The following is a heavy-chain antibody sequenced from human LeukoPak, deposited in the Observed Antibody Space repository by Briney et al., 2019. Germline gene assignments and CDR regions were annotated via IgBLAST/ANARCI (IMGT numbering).Heavy chain of an antibody. CDR3: GRVRFCSGGSCGYYGMDV. CDR2: ISSGSSTI. Sequence: GGSLRLSCAASGFTFGSYSMNWVRQAPGKGLEWVSFISSGSSTIHYADSVKGRFTISRDNAKNSLYLQMNSLRAEGTPVYYVGRVRFCSGGSCGYYGMDVWGQGTTVAVSS. J-gene: IGHJ6*02. V-gene: IGHV3-48*04. CDR1: GFTFGSYS. D-gene: IGHD2-15*01.